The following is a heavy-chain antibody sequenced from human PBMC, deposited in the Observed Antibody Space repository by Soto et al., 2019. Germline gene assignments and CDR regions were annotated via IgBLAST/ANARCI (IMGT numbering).Heavy chain of an antibody. D-gene: IGHD2-2*02. CDR1: GFTFTSSA. V-gene: IGHV1-58*01. J-gene: IGHJ5*02. CDR2: IVVGSGNT. Sequence: ASVKVSCKASGFTFTSSAVQWVRQARGQRLEWIGWIVVGSGNTNYAQKFQERVTITRDMSTSTAYMELSSLRSEDTAVYYCARDGGYCSSTSCYSGNNWFDPWGQGTLVTVSS. CDR3: ARDGGYCSSTSCYSGNNWFDP.